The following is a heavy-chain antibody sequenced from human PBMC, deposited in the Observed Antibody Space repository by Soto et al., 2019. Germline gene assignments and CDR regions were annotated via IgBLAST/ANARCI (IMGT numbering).Heavy chain of an antibody. CDR3: ARRGNWHYVVDA. CDR2: IYFAGNT. J-gene: IGHJ5*02. CDR1: VGSISSSSHY. D-gene: IGHD1-7*01. V-gene: IGHV4-39*01. Sequence: AETLCVTCTLSVGSISSSSHYWAWIRQPPGKGLEFLGNIYFAGNTNYNPSLQSRVTISVDTSRNRFSLRLSSVTAADMAVYYCARRGNWHYVVDAWGQGTLVTGSS.